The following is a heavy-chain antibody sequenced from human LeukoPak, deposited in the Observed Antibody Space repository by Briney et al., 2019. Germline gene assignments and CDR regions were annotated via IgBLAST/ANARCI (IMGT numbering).Heavy chain of an antibody. CDR3: ARRGGHGGSFDY. V-gene: IGHV4-59*08. J-gene: IGHJ4*02. CDR1: SDSISSYY. CDR2: IYYSGST. D-gene: IGHD4-23*01. Sequence: PSETLSLTCTVSSDSISSYYWSWIRQPPGKGLEWIGYIYYSGSTNYNPSLKSRVTISVDTSKNQFSLKLSSVTAADTAVYYCARRGGHGGSFDYWGQGTLVTVSS.